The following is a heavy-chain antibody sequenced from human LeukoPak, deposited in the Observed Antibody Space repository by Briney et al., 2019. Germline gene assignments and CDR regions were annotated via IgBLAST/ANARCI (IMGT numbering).Heavy chain of an antibody. CDR2: ISSSGSYI. CDR3: ARDPPFDY. Sequence: GGSLRLSCAASGFTFSSYSMNWVRQAPGKGLEWVSSISSSGSYIYYADSVKGRFTISRDNAKNSLYLQMNSLRAEDTAVYYCARDPPFDYWGQGTLVTVSS. CDR1: GFTFSSYS. J-gene: IGHJ4*02. V-gene: IGHV3-21*01.